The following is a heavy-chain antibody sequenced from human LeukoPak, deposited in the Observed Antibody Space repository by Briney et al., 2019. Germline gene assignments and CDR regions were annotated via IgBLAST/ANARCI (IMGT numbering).Heavy chain of an antibody. Sequence: PGGSLRLSCAASGFTFSTYGMHWVRQAPGKGLEWVAVISYDGSNKNYADSVKGRFTISRDNSKNTLFLEMNSLRAEDTAVYYCAKAWRRHYYDSSGPADYWGQGTLVTVSS. V-gene: IGHV3-30*18. CDR1: GFTFSTYG. CDR3: AKAWRRHYYDSSGPADY. D-gene: IGHD3-22*01. CDR2: ISYDGSNK. J-gene: IGHJ4*02.